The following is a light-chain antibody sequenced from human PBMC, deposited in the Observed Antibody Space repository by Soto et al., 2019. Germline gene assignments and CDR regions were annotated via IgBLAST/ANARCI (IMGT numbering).Light chain of an antibody. J-gene: IGKJ1*01. CDR2: KAS. V-gene: IGKV1-5*03. CDR1: QSISSW. Sequence: DIQMTQSPSTLSASVGDRVTITCRASQSISSWLAWYQQKPGKAPKLLIYKASSLQSGAPSRFSGSGSGTEFTLTISSLQPDDFAAYYCQQCSSYPWTFGQGTKVEIK. CDR3: QQCSSYPWT.